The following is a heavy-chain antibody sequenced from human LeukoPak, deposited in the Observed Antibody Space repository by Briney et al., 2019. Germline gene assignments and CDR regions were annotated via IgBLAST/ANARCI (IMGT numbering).Heavy chain of an antibody. J-gene: IGHJ5*02. CDR1: GGSFSGYY. D-gene: IGHD3-10*01. CDR3: ARRLYYYGSGTSEKKQNWFDP. Sequence: PSETLSLTCAVYGGSFSGYYWSWIRQPPGKGLEWIGEINHSGSTNYNPSLKSRVTISVDTSKNQFSLKLSSVTAADTAVYYCARRLYYYGSGTSEKKQNWFDPWGQGTLVTVSS. V-gene: IGHV4-34*01. CDR2: INHSGST.